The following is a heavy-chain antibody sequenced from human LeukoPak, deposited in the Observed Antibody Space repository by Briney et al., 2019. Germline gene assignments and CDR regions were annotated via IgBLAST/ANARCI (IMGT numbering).Heavy chain of an antibody. J-gene: IGHJ4*02. CDR1: GFTFGTFW. D-gene: IGHD3-10*01. Sequence: GGSLRLSCEASGFTFGTFWMSWVRQAPGKGLEWVANTKQGGSEKNYVDSVKGRFTIARDDAKNSLYLQMNSLRAEDTAVYFCARDKGGMVPFDYWGQGTLVTVSS. CDR2: TKQGGSEK. V-gene: IGHV3-7*01. CDR3: ARDKGGMVPFDY.